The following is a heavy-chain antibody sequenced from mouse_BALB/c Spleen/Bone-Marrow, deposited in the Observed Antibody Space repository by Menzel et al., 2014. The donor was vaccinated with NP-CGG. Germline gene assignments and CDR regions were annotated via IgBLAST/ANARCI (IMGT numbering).Heavy chain of an antibody. V-gene: IGHV5-6*01. D-gene: IGHD4-1*01. J-gene: IGHJ2*01. Sequence: EVKLMESGGDLVKPGGSLKLSCAASGFTFTSYGMSWVRQTPDKRLEWVATISSGGSYIYYPDSVKGRFTISRDNAKNTLYLQMSSLKSEDTAMYYCARLGRDYFDYWGQGTTLTVSS. CDR2: ISSGGSYI. CDR1: GFTFTSYG. CDR3: ARLGRDYFDY.